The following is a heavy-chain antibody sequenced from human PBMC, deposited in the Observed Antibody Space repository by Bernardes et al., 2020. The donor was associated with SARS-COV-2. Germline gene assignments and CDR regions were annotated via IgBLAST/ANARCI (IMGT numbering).Heavy chain of an antibody. Sequence: APQKDSCKASGYTFSASYIHWVRQAPGQGLAWMGWITPTNGGTTYAANFQGRLFMTTDASISTANMELRRLTSDDSAIYYCARGRTARWGNYNLDVWGQGTTVTVSS. CDR2: ITPTNGGT. V-gene: IGHV1-2*02. J-gene: IGHJ6*02. CDR3: ARGRTARWGNYNLDV. D-gene: IGHD1-7*01. CDR1: GYTFSASY.